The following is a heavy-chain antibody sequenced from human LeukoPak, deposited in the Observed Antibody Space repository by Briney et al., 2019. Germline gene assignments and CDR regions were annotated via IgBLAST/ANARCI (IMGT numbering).Heavy chain of an antibody. CDR2: ISGSGGST. V-gene: IGHV3-23*01. CDR1: GFTFSSYA. Sequence: PGGSLRLSCAASGFTFSSYAMSWVRQAPGKGLEWVSAISGSGGSTYYADSVKGRFTISRDSSKNTLSLQMNSLRAEDTAVYYCAKVGYSGTYYSYFDYWGQGTLVTVSS. CDR3: AKVGYSGTYYSYFDY. J-gene: IGHJ4*02. D-gene: IGHD1-26*01.